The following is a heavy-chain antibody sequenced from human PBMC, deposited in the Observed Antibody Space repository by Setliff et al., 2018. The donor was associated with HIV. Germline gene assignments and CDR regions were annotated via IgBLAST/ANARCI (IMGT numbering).Heavy chain of an antibody. V-gene: IGHV1-69*05. J-gene: IGHJ5*02. Sequence: GASVKVSCKASGGTFSSYAISWVRQAPGQGLEWMGGIIPIFGTANYAQKFQGRVTITTDEPTSTAYMELGGLTSDDTAMYFCARAKTSSYADPWFDPWGQGTQVTVSS. CDR3: ARAKTSSYADPWFDP. D-gene: IGHD3-16*01. CDR1: GGTFSSYA. CDR2: IIPIFGTA.